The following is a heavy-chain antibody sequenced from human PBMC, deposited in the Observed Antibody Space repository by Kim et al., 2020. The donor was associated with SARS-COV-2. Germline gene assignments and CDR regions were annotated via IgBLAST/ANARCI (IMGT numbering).Heavy chain of an antibody. Sequence: FQGRVTITADKSTSTAYMELSSLRSEDTAVYYCARVTEYCSSTSCYGIDYWGQGTLVTVSS. D-gene: IGHD2-2*01. CDR3: ARVTEYCSSTSCYGIDY. J-gene: IGHJ4*02. V-gene: IGHV1-69*04.